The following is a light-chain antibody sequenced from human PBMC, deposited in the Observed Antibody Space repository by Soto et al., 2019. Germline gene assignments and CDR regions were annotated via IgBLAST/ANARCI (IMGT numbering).Light chain of an antibody. CDR1: QSVSST. J-gene: IGKJ2*01. CDR2: GAS. V-gene: IGKV3-15*01. Sequence: IVMTQSPATLSVSPGERATLSCRASQSVSSTLAWYQQKPGQAPRLLIYGASTRATGIPARFSGSGSGTEFTLTISSLQSEDFAVYYCKQYNNWPYTFGQGTKLEIK. CDR3: KQYNNWPYT.